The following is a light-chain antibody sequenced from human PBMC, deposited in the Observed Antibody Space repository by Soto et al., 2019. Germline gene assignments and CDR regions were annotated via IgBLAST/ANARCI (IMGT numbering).Light chain of an antibody. CDR3: SSYTSSSTRVV. CDR2: DVS. CDR1: SSDVGAYNF. J-gene: IGLJ2*01. Sequence: QAVVTQPASVSGSPGQSITISCTGASSDVGAYNFVSWYQQHPGKAPKLMIFDVSTRPSGVSNRFSGSKSGNMASLTISGLQAEDEADYYCSSYTSSSTRVVFGGGTKLTVL. V-gene: IGLV2-14*01.